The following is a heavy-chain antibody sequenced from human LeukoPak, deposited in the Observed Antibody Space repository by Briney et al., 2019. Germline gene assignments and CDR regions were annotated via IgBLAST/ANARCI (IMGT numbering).Heavy chain of an antibody. CDR3: AKVVGYSYGSSNFDH. CDR1: GFIFSSYA. V-gene: IGHV3-30*18. J-gene: IGHJ4*02. D-gene: IGHD5-12*01. CDR2: ISYDGRNQ. Sequence: GGSLRLSCAASGFIFSSYAMHWVRQSPGKGLEWVAGISYDGRNQYYADSVKGRFTVSRDNFKDMLYLQMNSLRVDDTAVFYCAKVVGYSYGSSNFDHWGQGNLVTVSS.